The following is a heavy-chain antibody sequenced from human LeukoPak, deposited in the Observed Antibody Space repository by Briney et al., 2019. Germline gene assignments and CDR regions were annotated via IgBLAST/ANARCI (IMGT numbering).Heavy chain of an antibody. J-gene: IGHJ4*02. Sequence: SEKVSCKASGCTFSSCAISWVRQAPGQGLEWMGRIIPIHGRANYAQKFQSRVTITADKSTSTAYMKLSSLRAADTAVYYCARGASVSPTRDGYLFDYWGQGTLVTVSS. CDR1: GCTFSSCA. V-gene: IGHV1-69*04. D-gene: IGHD5-24*01. CDR2: IIPIHGRA. CDR3: ARGASVSPTRDGYLFDY.